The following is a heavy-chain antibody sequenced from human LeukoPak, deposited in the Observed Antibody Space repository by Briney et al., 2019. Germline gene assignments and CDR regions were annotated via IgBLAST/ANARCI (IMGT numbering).Heavy chain of an antibody. D-gene: IGHD6-6*01. CDR1: GYTFTGYY. CDR3: ARTEYSSSSDFDY. Sequence: GASVKVSCKASGYTFTGYYMHWVRQAPGQGLEWMGRINPNSGGTNYAQKFQGRVTMTRDTSISTAYMELSRLRSDDTAVYYCARTEYSSSSDFDYWGQGTLVTVSS. J-gene: IGHJ4*02. CDR2: INPNSGGT. V-gene: IGHV1-2*06.